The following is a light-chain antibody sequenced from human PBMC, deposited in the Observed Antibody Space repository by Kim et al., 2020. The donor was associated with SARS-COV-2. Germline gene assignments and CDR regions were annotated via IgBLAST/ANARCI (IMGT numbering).Light chain of an antibody. CDR3: QQYGYSPTWT. CDR1: RIINSNY. V-gene: IGKV3-20*01. J-gene: IGKJ1*01. CDR2: VAS. Sequence: GESATLACRASRIINSNYLAWYQQIPVQRPRRLVFVASSRATVIPDRFSGSGSGTDFTLTISSLEPEDFAVYYCQQYGYSPTWTFGQGTKMDIK.